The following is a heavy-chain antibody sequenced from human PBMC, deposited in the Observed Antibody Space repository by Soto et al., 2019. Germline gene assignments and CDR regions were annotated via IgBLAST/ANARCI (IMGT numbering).Heavy chain of an antibody. CDR1: GGSISSGGYY. Sequence: QVQLQESGPGLVKPSQTLSLTCTVSGGSISSGGYYWSWIRQHPGKGLEWIGYIYYSGSTYYNPSLTSRVTISVDTSKNQFSLKLSSVTAADTAVYYCAREKVAATDNWFDPWGQGTLVTVSS. V-gene: IGHV4-31*03. J-gene: IGHJ5*02. D-gene: IGHD2-15*01. CDR3: AREKVAATDNWFDP. CDR2: IYYSGST.